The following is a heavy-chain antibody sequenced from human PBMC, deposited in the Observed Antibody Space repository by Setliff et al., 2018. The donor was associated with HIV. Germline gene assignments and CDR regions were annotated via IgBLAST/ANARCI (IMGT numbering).Heavy chain of an antibody. V-gene: IGHV4-59*01. J-gene: IGHJ5*02. Sequence: SETLSLTCSVSGGSLSSSYYWSWIRQPPGKGLEWIGYIYYSGSTNYNPSLKSRVTISVDTSKNQFSLKLSSVTAADTAVYYCARGVTIFGVVILPPNWFDPWGQGTLVTVSS. CDR2: IYYSGST. CDR3: ARGVTIFGVVILPPNWFDP. D-gene: IGHD3-3*01. CDR1: GGSLSSSYY.